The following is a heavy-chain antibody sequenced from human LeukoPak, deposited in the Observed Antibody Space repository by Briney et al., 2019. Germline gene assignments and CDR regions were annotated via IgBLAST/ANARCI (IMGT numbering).Heavy chain of an antibody. CDR3: TSVGITMVRGVRGYYYYMDV. V-gene: IGHV3-73*01. J-gene: IGHJ6*03. D-gene: IGHD3-10*01. Sequence: GGSLRLSCTASGFIFRSYSMNWVRQASGKGLEWVGRIRSKANSYATAYAASVKGRFTISRDDSKNTAYLQMNSLKTEDTAVYYCTSVGITMVRGVRGYYYYMDVWGKGTTVTVSS. CDR2: IRSKANSYAT. CDR1: GFIFRSYS.